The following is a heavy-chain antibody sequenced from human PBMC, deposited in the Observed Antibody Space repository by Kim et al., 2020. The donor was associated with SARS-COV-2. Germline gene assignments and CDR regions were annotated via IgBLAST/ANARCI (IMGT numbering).Heavy chain of an antibody. CDR1: GGSFSGYY. CDR3: ARGRVWIFGVAAKGLDY. Sequence: SETLSLTCAVYGGSFSGYYWSWIRQPPGKGLEWIGEINHSGSTNYNPSLKSRVTISVDTSKNQFSLKLSSVTAADKAVYYCARGRVWIFGVAAKGLDYWGQGTLVTVSS. D-gene: IGHD3-3*01. CDR2: INHSGST. J-gene: IGHJ4*02. V-gene: IGHV4-34*01.